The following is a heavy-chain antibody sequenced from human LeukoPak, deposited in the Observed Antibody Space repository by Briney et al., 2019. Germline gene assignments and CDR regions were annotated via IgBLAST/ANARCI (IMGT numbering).Heavy chain of an antibody. V-gene: IGHV4-30-4*01. CDR3: AGGDSSDAFDI. CDR2: IYYSGST. J-gene: IGHJ3*02. D-gene: IGHD3-22*01. Sequence: SETLSLTCTVSGGSISSGDYYWGWIRQPPGKGLEWIGYIYYSGSTYYNPSLKSRVTISVDTSKNQFSLKLSSVTAADTAVYYCAGGDSSDAFDIWGQGTMVTVSS. CDR1: GGSISSGDYY.